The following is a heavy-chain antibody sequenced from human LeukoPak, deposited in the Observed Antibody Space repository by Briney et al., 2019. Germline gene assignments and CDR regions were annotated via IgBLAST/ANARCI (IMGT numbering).Heavy chain of an antibody. V-gene: IGHV4-59*11. D-gene: IGHD3-10*01. CDR1: GGSISSHY. Sequence: SSETLSLTCTVSGGSISSHYWSWIRQPPGKGLEWIGYIYYSGSTNYNPSLKSRVTISVDTSKNQFSLKLSSVTAADAAVYYCARDSLAPYYGSGSYLDYWGQGTLVTVSS. CDR2: IYYSGST. CDR3: ARDSLAPYYGSGSYLDY. J-gene: IGHJ4*02.